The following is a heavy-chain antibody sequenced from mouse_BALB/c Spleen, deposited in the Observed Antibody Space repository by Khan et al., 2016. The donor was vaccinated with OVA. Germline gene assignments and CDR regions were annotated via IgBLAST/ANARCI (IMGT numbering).Heavy chain of an antibody. CDR3: ASYRFDYFDY. CDR1: GYTFTSYW. Sequence: VQLQQSGAELARPGASVKLSCKSSGYTFTSYWMQWVKQRPGQGLEWIGTIYPGDGDTRYTQKFKGKATLTADKSSSTAFMQLSNLASADSAVYYCASYRFDYFDYWGQGTTLTVSS. D-gene: IGHD2-14*01. J-gene: IGHJ2*01. V-gene: IGHV1-87*01. CDR2: IYPGDGDT.